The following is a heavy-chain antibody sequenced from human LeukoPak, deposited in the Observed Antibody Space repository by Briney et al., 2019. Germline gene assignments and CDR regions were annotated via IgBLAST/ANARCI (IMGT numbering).Heavy chain of an antibody. J-gene: IGHJ6*02. V-gene: IGHV4-59*01. CDR1: GDSISGYY. CDR3: AREVVVGYYYGMDV. D-gene: IGHD6-6*01. CDR2: IYYSGST. Sequence: SETLSLTCTVSGDSISGYYWSWIRQPPARGLEWIGYIYYSGSTNYNPSLKSRVTISVDTSKNQFSLKLSSVTAADTAVYYCAREVVVGYYYGMDVWGQGTTVTVSS.